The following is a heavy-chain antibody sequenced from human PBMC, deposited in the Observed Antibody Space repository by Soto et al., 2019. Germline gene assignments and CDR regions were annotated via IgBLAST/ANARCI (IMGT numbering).Heavy chain of an antibody. J-gene: IGHJ4*02. V-gene: IGHV3-74*01. D-gene: IGHD3-22*01. Sequence: PGGSLRLSCAASGFTFSNYWMHWVRQAPGKGLVWVSRINFDGTRTNYADFVKGRFTISRDNAKNTLYLQMNSLSAEDTAVYYCARIFFPLPIYDTSDTSAWGQGALVTVSS. CDR3: ARIFFPLPIYDTSDTSA. CDR1: GFTFSNYW. CDR2: INFDGTRT.